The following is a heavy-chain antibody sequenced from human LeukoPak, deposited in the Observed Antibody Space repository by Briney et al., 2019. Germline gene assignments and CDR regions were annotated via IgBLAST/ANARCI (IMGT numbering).Heavy chain of an antibody. CDR2: ISSSSSYI. Sequence: PGGSLRLSCGASGFTFNSYSMNWVRQAPGKGREWVSSISSSSSYIYYADSVKGRFTISRDNAKNSLYLQMNSLRAEDTAVYYCAQGLVRGAKFDYWGQGTLVTVSS. CDR1: GFTFNSYS. V-gene: IGHV3-21*01. CDR3: AQGLVRGAKFDY. D-gene: IGHD3-10*01. J-gene: IGHJ4*02.